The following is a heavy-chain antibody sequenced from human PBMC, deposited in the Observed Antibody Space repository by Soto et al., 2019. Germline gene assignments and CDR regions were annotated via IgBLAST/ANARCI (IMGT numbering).Heavy chain of an antibody. V-gene: IGHV4-59*08. Sequence: SETLSLTCTVSGGSISSYYWSWIRQPPGKGLEWIGYIYYSGSTNYNPSLKSRVTISVDTSKNQFSLKLSSVTAADTAVYYCARFGSYAAFDIWGQGTMVTVSS. CDR2: IYYSGST. D-gene: IGHD1-26*01. CDR1: GGSISSYY. J-gene: IGHJ3*02. CDR3: ARFGSYAAFDI.